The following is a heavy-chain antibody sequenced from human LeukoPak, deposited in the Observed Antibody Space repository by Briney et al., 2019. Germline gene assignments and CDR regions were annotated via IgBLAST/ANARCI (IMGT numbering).Heavy chain of an antibody. CDR2: ISTSSSYI. J-gene: IGHJ4*02. CDR3: ARDREGFGESYFDY. CDR1: GFTFNNYI. V-gene: IGHV3-21*01. D-gene: IGHD3-10*01. Sequence: GGSLRLSCAASGFTFNNYIMNWVRQAPGKGLEWVSFISTSSSYIYYADSVKGRFTISRDNAKNSLYLQMNSLRAEDTAMYYCARDREGFGESYFDYWGQGTLVTVSS.